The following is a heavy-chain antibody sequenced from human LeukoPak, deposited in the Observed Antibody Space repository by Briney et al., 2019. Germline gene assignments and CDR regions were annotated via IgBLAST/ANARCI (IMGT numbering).Heavy chain of an antibody. CDR3: ARRAAFDI. CDR1: GFTVSSTY. J-gene: IGHJ3*02. V-gene: IGHV3-53*01. CDR2: LYSGGST. Sequence: GGSLRLSCAASGFTVSSTYMSWVRQAPGKGLEWVSTLYSGGSTHYADSVKGRFTISRDNAKNSLYLQMNSLRAEDTAVYYCARRAAFDIWGQGTMVTVSS.